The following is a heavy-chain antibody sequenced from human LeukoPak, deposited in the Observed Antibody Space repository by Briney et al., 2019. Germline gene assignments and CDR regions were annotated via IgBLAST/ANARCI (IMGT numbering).Heavy chain of an antibody. J-gene: IGHJ3*02. Sequence: GGSLRLSCAASGFTFSNYAMSWVRQAPGKGLEWVSTISDSGGSTYYADSVKGRFTISRDNSKNALYLQMDSLRAEDTAVYYCAGLGTYAFDIWGQGTMVTVSS. V-gene: IGHV3-23*01. CDR3: AGLGTYAFDI. CDR1: GFTFSNYA. CDR2: ISDSGGST. D-gene: IGHD3-16*01.